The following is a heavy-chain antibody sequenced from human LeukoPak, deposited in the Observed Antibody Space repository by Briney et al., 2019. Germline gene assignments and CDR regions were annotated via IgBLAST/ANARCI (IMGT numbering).Heavy chain of an antibody. D-gene: IGHD6-6*01. Sequence: PSETLSLTCAVSGYSISSGYYWGWIRQPPGKGLEWIGSIYHSGSTYYNPSLKSRVTISVDTSKNQFSLKLSSVTAADTAVYYCARGAYSSSSHYYYYYMYVWGKGTTVTVSS. CDR1: GYSISSGYY. CDR2: IYHSGST. CDR3: ARGAYSSSSHYYYYYMYV. V-gene: IGHV4-38-2*01. J-gene: IGHJ6*03.